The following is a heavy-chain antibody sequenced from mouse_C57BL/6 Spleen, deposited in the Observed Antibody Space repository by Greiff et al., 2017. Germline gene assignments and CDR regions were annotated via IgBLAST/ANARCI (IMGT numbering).Heavy chain of an antibody. J-gene: IGHJ4*01. D-gene: IGHD2-3*01. CDR3: ARGDYDGYYFYAMDY. V-gene: IGHV1-64*01. CDR1: GYTFTSYW. Sequence: QVQLQQPGAELVKPGASVKLSCKASGYTFTSYWMHWVKQRPGQGLEWIGMIHPNSGSTNYNEKFKSKATLTVDKSSSTAYMQLSSLTSEDSAVYYCARGDYDGYYFYAMDYWGQGTSVTVSS. CDR2: IHPNSGST.